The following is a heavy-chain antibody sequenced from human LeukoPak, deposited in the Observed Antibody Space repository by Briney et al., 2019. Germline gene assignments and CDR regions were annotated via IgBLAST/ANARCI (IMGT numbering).Heavy chain of an antibody. CDR3: ARNLGYCSSTSCYGGFAEFDY. CDR1: GYTLTGYY. Sequence: GDSVKVSCKASGYTLTGYYIHWIRQAPGQGLEWMGRINPNSGGTSYAQKFQGGVTMTRDTSISTAYMELRSLRSGDTAVYYCARNLGYCSSTSCYGGFAEFDYWGQGTLVTVSS. CDR2: INPNSGGT. J-gene: IGHJ4*02. D-gene: IGHD2-2*01. V-gene: IGHV1-2*06.